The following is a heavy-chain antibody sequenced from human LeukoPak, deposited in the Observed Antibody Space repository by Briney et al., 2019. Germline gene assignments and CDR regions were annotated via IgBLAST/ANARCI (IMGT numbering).Heavy chain of an antibody. J-gene: IGHJ5*02. D-gene: IGHD3-3*01. Sequence: GGSLRLSCAASGFTFSTYAMHWVRQAPGKGLEWVAVISYDGSNKYYADSVKGRFTISRDNSKNTLYLQMNSLRAEDTAVYYCAKGPRGFFSWFDPWGQGTLVTVSS. CDR1: GFTFSTYA. CDR2: ISYDGSNK. CDR3: AKGPRGFFSWFDP. V-gene: IGHV3-30-3*01.